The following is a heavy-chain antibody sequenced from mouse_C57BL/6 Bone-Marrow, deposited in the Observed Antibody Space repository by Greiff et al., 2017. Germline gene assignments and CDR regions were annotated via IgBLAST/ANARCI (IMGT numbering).Heavy chain of an antibody. CDR2: ISSGSSTI. J-gene: IGHJ2*01. CDR3: AILIITTVVATRNFDY. CDR1: GFTFSDYG. V-gene: IGHV5-17*01. D-gene: IGHD1-1*01. Sequence: EVMLVESGGGLVKPGGSLKLSCAASGFTFSDYGMHWVRQAPEKGLEWVAYISSGSSTIYYADTVKGRFTISRDNAKNTLFLQMTSLRSEDTAMYYCAILIITTVVATRNFDYWGQGTTLTVSS.